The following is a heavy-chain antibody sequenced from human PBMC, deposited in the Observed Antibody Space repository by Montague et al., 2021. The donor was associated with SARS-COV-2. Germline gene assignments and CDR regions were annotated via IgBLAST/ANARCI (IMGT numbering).Heavy chain of an antibody. CDR2: INRGGNT. CDR1: DGSLSNYY. D-gene: IGHD3-3*01. CDR3: ARDQTVLEWIWYGMDV. Sequence: SETLSLTCAIYDGSLSNYYWNWIRQPPGKGLECIGEINRGGNTNYNPSLKSRVTISVDTSKNQFSLYLTSVTAADAAVYYCARDQTVLEWIWYGMDVWGPGTTVTVSS. J-gene: IGHJ6*02. V-gene: IGHV4-34*01.